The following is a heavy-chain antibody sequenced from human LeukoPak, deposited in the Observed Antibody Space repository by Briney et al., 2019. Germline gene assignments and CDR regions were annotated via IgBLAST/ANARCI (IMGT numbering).Heavy chain of an antibody. CDR2: IHYSGST. CDR1: GDSVSSYY. D-gene: IGHD3-10*01. V-gene: IGHV4-59*02. J-gene: IGHJ4*02. CDR3: AGDMVRGVILRRVLEY. Sequence: SETLSLTCSVSGDSVSSYYWTWIRLSPGKGLEWVGNIHYSGSTRYNPSLKSRLIISIETSKNQFSLNLSSVTAADTAVYYCAGDMVRGVILRRVLEYWGQGTLVTVSS.